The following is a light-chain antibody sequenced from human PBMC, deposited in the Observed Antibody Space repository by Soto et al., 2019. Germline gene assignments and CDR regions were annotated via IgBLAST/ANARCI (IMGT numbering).Light chain of an antibody. J-gene: IGLJ3*02. Sequence: SYELTQPLSVSVALGQTARITCGGNNIGSKNVHWYQQKPGQXXXXXIYRXSXXPXGXXXXXXGXXXXXXXXXXXXXXQAGDEADYYCQVWDSSTARVFGGGTKLTVL. V-gene: IGLV3-9*01. CDR1: NIGSKN. CDR2: RXS. CDR3: QVWDSSTARV.